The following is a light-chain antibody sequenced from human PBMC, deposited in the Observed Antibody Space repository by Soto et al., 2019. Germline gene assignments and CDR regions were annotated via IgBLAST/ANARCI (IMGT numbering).Light chain of an antibody. CDR1: QSVYSDY. CDR2: GAF. J-gene: IGKJ5*01. V-gene: IGKV3-20*01. CDR3: QRYGSSPIT. Sequence: EIVLTQSPVTLSLSPWERATLSCRASQSVYSDYLAWFQQKPGQAPRLLLYGAFRRATGIPDRLSGSGSGTDFTLTISRLEHEDFAVYYCQRYGSSPITFGQGTRLEI.